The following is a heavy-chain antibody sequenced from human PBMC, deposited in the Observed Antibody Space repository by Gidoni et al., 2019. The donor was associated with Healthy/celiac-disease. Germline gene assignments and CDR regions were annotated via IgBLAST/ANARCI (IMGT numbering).Heavy chain of an antibody. CDR1: GGTFSSYA. D-gene: IGHD6-19*01. CDR3: ARDLKPGIAVAGTIDY. CDR2: IIPILGIA. V-gene: IGHV1-69*04. Sequence: QFHLVQSGAEVKKPGSSVKVPCKASGGTFSSYAISWVRQAPGQGLEWMGRIIPILGIANYAQKFQGRVTITADKSTSTAYMELSSLRSEDTAVYYCARDLKPGIAVAGTIDYWGQGTLVTVSS. J-gene: IGHJ4*02.